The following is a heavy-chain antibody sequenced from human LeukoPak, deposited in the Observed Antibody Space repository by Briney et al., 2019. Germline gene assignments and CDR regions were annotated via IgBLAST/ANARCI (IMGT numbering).Heavy chain of an antibody. J-gene: IGHJ3*02. V-gene: IGHV4-38-2*01. CDR1: GYSISSGYY. CDR3: ARRRSSRYISSWYDLSDAFDI. D-gene: IGHD6-13*01. CDR2: IYDSGST. Sequence: PSETLSLTCAVSGYSISSGYYWGWIRQPPGKGLECIGSIYDSGSTYYNPSLKSRVTISVDTSKNQFSLKLSSVTAADTAVYYCARRRSSRYISSWYDLSDAFDIWGQGTMVAVSS.